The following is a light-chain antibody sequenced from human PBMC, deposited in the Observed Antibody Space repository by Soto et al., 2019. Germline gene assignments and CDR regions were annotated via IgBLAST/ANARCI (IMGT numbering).Light chain of an antibody. J-gene: IGKJ4*01. CDR1: QSVSSSY. Sequence: EIVLTQSPGTLSLSPGERATLSCRASQSVSSSYLAWYQQKPGQAPRLLIYGASSRASGIPDRFSGSGSGTDFNLTISRLEHEDFAVYYCQQYGSSPTFGGGTKVEIK. V-gene: IGKV3-20*01. CDR2: GAS. CDR3: QQYGSSPT.